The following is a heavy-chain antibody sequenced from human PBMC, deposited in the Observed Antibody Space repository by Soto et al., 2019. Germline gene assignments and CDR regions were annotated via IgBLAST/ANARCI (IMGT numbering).Heavy chain of an antibody. D-gene: IGHD3-22*01. CDR2: IDWDDDK. Sequence: SGPTLVNPTQTLTLTCTFSGFSLSTSGMCVSWIRQPPGKALEWLALIDWDDDKYYSTSLKTRLTISKDTSKNQVVLTMTNMDPVDTATYYCARASYYYDSSRAYYGMDVWGQGTTVTVSS. V-gene: IGHV2-70*01. CDR1: GFSLSTSGMC. CDR3: ARASYYYDSSRAYYGMDV. J-gene: IGHJ6*02.